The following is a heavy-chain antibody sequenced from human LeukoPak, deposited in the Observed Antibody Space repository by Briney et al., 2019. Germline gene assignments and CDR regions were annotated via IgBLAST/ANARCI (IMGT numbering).Heavy chain of an antibody. Sequence: PGGSLRLSCAASGFSFRGYGMHWVRQAPGKGLEWVALISNDGSNKYYADSVKGRFTISRDNSKNTLNLQMDSLRAEDTAVYYCVKVESSGSYLFAFDIWGQGTMVTVSS. CDR1: GFSFRGYG. D-gene: IGHD3-10*01. CDR2: ISNDGSNK. CDR3: VKVESSGSYLFAFDI. J-gene: IGHJ3*02. V-gene: IGHV3-30*18.